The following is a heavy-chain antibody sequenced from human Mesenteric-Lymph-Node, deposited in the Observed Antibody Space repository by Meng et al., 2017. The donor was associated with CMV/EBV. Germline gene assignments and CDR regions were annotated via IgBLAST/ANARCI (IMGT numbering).Heavy chain of an antibody. CDR3: AKGEVATIFDH. J-gene: IGHJ4*02. Sequence: LSFPASGFTFSTYAMRWVRQAPVKGLEWVSAISGSGGRTYYADSVKGRFTISRDNSKNTLYLQMNSLRAEDTAVYYCAKGEVATIFDHWGQGTLVTVSS. CDR1: GFTFSTYA. CDR2: ISGSGGRT. D-gene: IGHD5-12*01. V-gene: IGHV3-23*01.